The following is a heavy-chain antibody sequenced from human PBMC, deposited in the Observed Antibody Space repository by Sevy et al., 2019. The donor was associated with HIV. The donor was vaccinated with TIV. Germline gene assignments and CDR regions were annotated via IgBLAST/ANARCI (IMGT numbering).Heavy chain of an antibody. J-gene: IGHJ4*02. CDR3: AIDLFSGGNAVYGY. D-gene: IGHD2-15*01. CDR1: GFTFSSYA. CDR2: INSISSNI. Sequence: GGSLRLSCAASGFTFSSYAMNWVRQAPGKGLEWVSSINSISSNIYYADSVKGRFTISRDNAKNSLYLQMNSVRAEDTAVYYCAIDLFSGGNAVYGYWGQGTLVTVSS. V-gene: IGHV3-21*01.